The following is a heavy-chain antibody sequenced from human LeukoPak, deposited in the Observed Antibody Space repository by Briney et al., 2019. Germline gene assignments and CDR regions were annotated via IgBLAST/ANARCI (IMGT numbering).Heavy chain of an antibody. CDR3: ARSSTSCSGCKYYYYYGMDV. CDR2: IIPIFGTA. D-gene: IGHD2-2*01. J-gene: IGHJ6*02. CDR1: GGTFSSCA. Sequence: ASVKVSCKASGGTFSSCAISWVRQAPGQGLEWMGGIIPIFGTANYAQKFQGRVTITADESTSTAYMELSSLRSEDTAVYYCARSSTSCSGCKYYYYYGMDVWGQGTTVTVSS. V-gene: IGHV1-69*13.